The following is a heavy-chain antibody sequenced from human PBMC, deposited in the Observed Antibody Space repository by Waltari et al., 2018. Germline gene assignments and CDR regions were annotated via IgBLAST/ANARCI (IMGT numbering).Heavy chain of an antibody. CDR3: ARDGGDGYKPYEYFQH. CDR2: ISSSSSTI. CDR1: GFTFSSYS. Sequence: EVQLVESGGGLVQPGGSLRLSCAASGFTFSSYSMNWVRQAPGKGLEWVSYISSSSSTIYYADSVKGRFTISRDNAKNSLYLQMNSLRAEDTAVYYCARDGGDGYKPYEYFQHWGQGTLVTVSS. J-gene: IGHJ1*01. D-gene: IGHD2-21*01. V-gene: IGHV3-48*01.